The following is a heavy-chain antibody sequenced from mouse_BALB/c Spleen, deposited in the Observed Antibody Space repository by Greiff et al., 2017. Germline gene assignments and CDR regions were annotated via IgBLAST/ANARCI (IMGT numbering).Heavy chain of an antibody. J-gene: IGHJ3*01. CDR3: ASSYDYVSWFAY. D-gene: IGHD2-4*01. V-gene: IGHV5-6*01. CDR1: GFTFSSYG. Sequence: EVQLVESGGDLVKPGGSLKLSCAASGFTFSSYGMSWVRQTPDKRLEWVATISSGGSYTYYPDSVKGRFTISRDNAKNTLYLQMSSLKSEDTAMYYCASSYDYVSWFAYWGQGTLVTVSA. CDR2: ISSGGSYT.